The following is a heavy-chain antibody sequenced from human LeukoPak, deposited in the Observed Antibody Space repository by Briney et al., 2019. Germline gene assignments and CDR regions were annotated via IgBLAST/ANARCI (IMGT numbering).Heavy chain of an antibody. V-gene: IGHV5-51*01. J-gene: IGHJ3*02. CDR2: IYHGDSDT. D-gene: IGHD4-17*01. CDR1: GCRFTNYW. CDR3: ARQRAKGTVTSDAFDI. Sequence: GGALETSLQGSGCRFTNYWIGWVRELPGTGQEGVGIIYHGDSDTRFRPSFQGQVTISADRSISTAYLQWSSLKASDTAMRYFARQRAKGTVTSDAFDIWGQGTMVTVSS.